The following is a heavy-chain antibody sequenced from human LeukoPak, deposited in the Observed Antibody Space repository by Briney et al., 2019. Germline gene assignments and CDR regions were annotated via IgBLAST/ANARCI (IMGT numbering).Heavy chain of an antibody. J-gene: IGHJ5*02. CDR1: GFFFSSYC. V-gene: IGHV3-30-3*01. D-gene: IGHD3-3*01. CDR3: ARETDLGYYDFWSGYFDP. Sequence: GGSLRLSCEASGFFFSSYCMHWVRQAPGKGLEWVAVISYDGSNKYYADSVKGRFTISRDNSKNTLYLQMNSLRAEDTAVYYCARETDLGYYDFWSGYFDPWGQGTLVTVSS. CDR2: ISYDGSNK.